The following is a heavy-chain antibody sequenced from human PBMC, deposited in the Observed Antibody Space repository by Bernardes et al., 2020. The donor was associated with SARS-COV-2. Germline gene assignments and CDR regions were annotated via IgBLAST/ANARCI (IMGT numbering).Heavy chain of an antibody. V-gene: IGHV4-59*01. CDR2: GYYNGIA. CDR1: GDSITSAY. Sequence: SETLSLTCTVSGDSITSAYWSWIRQTPGKGLEWIGYGYYNGIANYNPSLKSRASISVDTSKRQLSLKLHSVTAADTAVYYCARDYSRGYNYGNNCFDPWGQGTLVSVSS. D-gene: IGHD5-18*01. J-gene: IGHJ5*02. CDR3: ARDYSRGYNYGNNCFDP.